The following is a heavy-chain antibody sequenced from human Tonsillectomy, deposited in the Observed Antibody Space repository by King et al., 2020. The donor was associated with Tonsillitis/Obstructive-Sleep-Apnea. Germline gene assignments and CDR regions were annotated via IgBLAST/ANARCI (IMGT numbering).Heavy chain of an antibody. CDR3: ARGTYFDY. D-gene: IGHD2-8*01. CDR1: GYTFTTYG. CDR2: ISTYNDNT. J-gene: IGHJ4*02. V-gene: IGHV1-18*01. Sequence: VQLVESGADVKKPGASVKVSCKASGYTFTTYGISWVRQAPGQGLEWMGRISTYNDNTNYAQKLQGRVTMTTDTSTSTDYMKLRSLRSDDTAVYYCARGTYFDYWGQGTLVTVSS.